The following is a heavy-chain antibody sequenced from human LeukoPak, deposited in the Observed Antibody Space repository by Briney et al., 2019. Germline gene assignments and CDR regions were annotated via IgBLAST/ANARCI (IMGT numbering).Heavy chain of an antibody. D-gene: IGHD3-3*01. Sequence: PSETLSLTCAVDGGSFTGYYWSWIRQPPGKGLEWIGEINHSGSTNYNPSLKSRVTISVDTSKNQFSLKLSSVTAADTAVYYCARGPYYDFWSGYYTDGFDYWGQGTLVTVSS. CDR3: ARGPYYDFWSGYYTDGFDY. CDR1: GGSFTGYY. CDR2: INHSGST. J-gene: IGHJ4*02. V-gene: IGHV4-34*01.